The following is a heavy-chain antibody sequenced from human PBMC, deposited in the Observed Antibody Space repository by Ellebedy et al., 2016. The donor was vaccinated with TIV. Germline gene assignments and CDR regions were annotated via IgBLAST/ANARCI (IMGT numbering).Heavy chain of an antibody. CDR1: GFTFSSYS. J-gene: IGHJ6*02. D-gene: IGHD2-2*01. CDR3: VRGSSIYAMDV. Sequence: GGSLRLXXAASGFTFSSYSMNWVRQAPRKGLEWISYITSDSNTIYYADSVKGRFTISRDNAKNTLYLQMNSLRAEDTAVYFCVRGSSIYAMDVWGQGTTVTVSS. CDR2: ITSDSNTI. V-gene: IGHV3-48*04.